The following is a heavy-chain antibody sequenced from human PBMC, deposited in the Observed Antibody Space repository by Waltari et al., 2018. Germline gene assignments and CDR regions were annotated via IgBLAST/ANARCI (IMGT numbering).Heavy chain of an antibody. V-gene: IGHV3-11*01. CDR3: ASGGLVVIVAATH. CDR1: GFTFSDYY. CDR2: INSRGNTI. D-gene: IGHD2-15*01. Sequence: QAQLVESGGGLVKPGGSLRPSCAASGFTFSDYYMSWIRQAPGKGLEWVSYINSRGNTIYYADSVKGRFTISRDNAKNSLYLQMNSLRVEDTAVYYCASGGLVVIVAATHWGQGTLVTVSS. J-gene: IGHJ4*02.